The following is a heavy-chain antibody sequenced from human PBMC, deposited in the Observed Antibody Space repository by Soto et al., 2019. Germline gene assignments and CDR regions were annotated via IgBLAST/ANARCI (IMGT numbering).Heavy chain of an antibody. V-gene: IGHV1-69*13. CDR1: GGTFSSYA. CDR3: ATVSYSSSWTKYYYGMDV. D-gene: IGHD6-13*01. Sequence: SVKVSCKASGGTFSSYAISWVRQAPGQGLEWMGGIIPIFGTANYAQKFQGRVTITADESTSTAYMELSSLRSEDTAVYYCATVSYSSSWTKYYYGMDVWGQGTTVTVSS. CDR2: IIPIFGTA. J-gene: IGHJ6*02.